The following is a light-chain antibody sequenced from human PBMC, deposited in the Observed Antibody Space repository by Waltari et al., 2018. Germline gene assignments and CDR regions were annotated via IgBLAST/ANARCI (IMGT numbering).Light chain of an antibody. CDR1: SAINVGTYK. CDR2: YKPDSDK. CDR3: MIWHSSAVV. V-gene: IGLV5-45*03. J-gene: IGLJ2*01. Sequence: QAVLTQPSSLSASPGASASLTCTLRSAINVGTYKIYWYQQKPGSPPQYLLRYKPDSDKQPGSGVPSRFSGFKDASANAGILLISGLQSEDEADYYCMIWHSSAVVFGGGTKLTVL.